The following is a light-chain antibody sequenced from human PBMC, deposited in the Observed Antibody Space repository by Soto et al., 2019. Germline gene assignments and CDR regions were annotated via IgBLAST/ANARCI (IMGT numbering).Light chain of an antibody. CDR3: SSYTASNSWV. CDR1: SSDVGGYNY. CDR2: EVS. Sequence: QSALTQPPSASGSPGQSVTISCTGTSSDVGGYNYVSWYQQHPGKAPKLMIYEVSKRPSGVPDRFSGSKSGNTACLTVSGLQADDEADYYCSSYTASNSWVFGGGTKLTVL. V-gene: IGLV2-8*01. J-gene: IGLJ3*02.